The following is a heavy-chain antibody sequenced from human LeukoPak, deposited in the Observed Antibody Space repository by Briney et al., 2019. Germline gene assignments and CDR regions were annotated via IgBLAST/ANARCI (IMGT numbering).Heavy chain of an antibody. CDR3: ARERVRGFNVVVPAAADY. D-gene: IGHD2-2*01. CDR2: ISAYNGNT. V-gene: IGHV1-18*01. J-gene: IGHJ4*02. CDR1: GYTFTSYG. Sequence: GASVKVSCKASGYTFTSYGISWVRQAPGQGLEWMGWISAYNGNTNYAQKLQGRVTMTTDTSTSTAYMELRSLRSDDTAVYYCARERVRGFNVVVPAAADYWGQGTLVTVSS.